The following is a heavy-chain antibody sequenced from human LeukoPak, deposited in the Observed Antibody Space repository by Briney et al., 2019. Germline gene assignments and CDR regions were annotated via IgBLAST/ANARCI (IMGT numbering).Heavy chain of an antibody. CDR2: ISGSGGST. D-gene: IGHD2-2*01. V-gene: IGHV3-23*01. J-gene: IGHJ5*02. Sequence: GGSLRLSCAASGFTFSSYAKIWVRQAPGKGLEWVSAISGSGGSTYYADSVKGRFTISRDNSKNTLYLQMNSLRAEDTAVYYCAKDRKAIGVVPAASWSWFDPWGQGTLVTVSS. CDR1: GFTFSSYA. CDR3: AKDRKAIGVVPAASWSWFDP.